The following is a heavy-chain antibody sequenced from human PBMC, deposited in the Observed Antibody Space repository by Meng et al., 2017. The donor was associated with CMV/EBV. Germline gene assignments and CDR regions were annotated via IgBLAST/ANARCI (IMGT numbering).Heavy chain of an antibody. CDR2: INHSGST. CDR3: ARGRYWEVVPAAMTEGYYYYGMDV. J-gene: IGHJ6*02. CDR1: GGSFSGYY. V-gene: IGHV4-34*01. D-gene: IGHD2-2*01. Sequence: SETLSLTCAVYGGSFSGYYWSWIRQPPGKGLEWIGEINHSGSTNYNPSLKSRVTISVDTSKNQFSLKLRSVTAADTAVYYCARGRYWEVVPAAMTEGYYYYGMDVWGQGTTVTVSS.